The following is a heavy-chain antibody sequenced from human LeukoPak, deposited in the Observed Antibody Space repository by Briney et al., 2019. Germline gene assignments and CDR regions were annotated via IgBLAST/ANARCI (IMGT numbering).Heavy chain of an antibody. V-gene: IGHV3-7*01. Sequence: GGSLRLSCTASGFTFSTYWMSWVRQAPGKGLEWVANIKPDGSDKYYVDSVKGRFTISRDNAKNSLFLQMNSLRAEDTAVYYCARARYCSGGNCYSDYWGQGTLVTVSS. CDR1: GFTFSTYW. D-gene: IGHD2-15*01. CDR2: IKPDGSDK. CDR3: ARARYCSGGNCYSDY. J-gene: IGHJ4*02.